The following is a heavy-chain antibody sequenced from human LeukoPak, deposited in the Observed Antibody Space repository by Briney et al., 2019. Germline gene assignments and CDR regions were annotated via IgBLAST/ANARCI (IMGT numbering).Heavy chain of an antibody. Sequence: ASVKVSCKASGYTFTGYYIHWVRQAPGQGLEWMGWINPNSGGTNYAQKFQGRVTMTRDTSISTAYMELSRLRSDDTAVYYCARQSGITIFGVVPGSRSMDVWGKGTTVTVSS. CDR2: INPNSGGT. J-gene: IGHJ6*03. CDR3: ARQSGITIFGVVPGSRSMDV. V-gene: IGHV1-2*02. D-gene: IGHD3-3*01. CDR1: GYTFTGYY.